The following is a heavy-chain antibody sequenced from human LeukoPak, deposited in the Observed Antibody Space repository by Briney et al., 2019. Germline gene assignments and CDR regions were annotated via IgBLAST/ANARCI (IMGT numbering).Heavy chain of an antibody. CDR2: IYHSGST. CDR3: ARDGYSGNDGL. J-gene: IGHJ4*02. V-gene: IGHV4-59*01. D-gene: IGHD5-12*01. CDR1: GGSISSYY. Sequence: SETLSLTCSVSGGSISSYYWSWIRQPPGKGLEWIGYIYHSGSTKYNLSLKSRVTISVDTSKNQSSLKLSSVTAADTAVYYCARDGYSGNDGLWGQGSLVTVSS.